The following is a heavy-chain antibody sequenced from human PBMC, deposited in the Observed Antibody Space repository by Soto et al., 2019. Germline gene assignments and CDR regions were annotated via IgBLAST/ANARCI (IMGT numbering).Heavy chain of an antibody. Sequence: SETLSLTCTVSGGSISSSSYYWGWIRQPPGKGLEWIGSIYYSGSTYYNPSLKSRVTISVDTSKNQFSLKLSSVTAADTAVYYCARRPGSSGYYFNWFDPWGQGTLVTVSS. D-gene: IGHD3-22*01. CDR3: ARRPGSSGYYFNWFDP. V-gene: IGHV4-39*01. CDR2: IYYSGST. J-gene: IGHJ5*02. CDR1: GGSISSSSYY.